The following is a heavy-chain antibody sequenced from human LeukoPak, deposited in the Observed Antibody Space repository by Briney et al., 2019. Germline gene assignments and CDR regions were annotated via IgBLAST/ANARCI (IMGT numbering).Heavy chain of an antibody. D-gene: IGHD6-13*01. CDR1: GFTFSSYW. CDR3: ARARFYSSTWYRENY. Sequence: PGGSLRLSCAASGFTFSSYWMSWVRQAPGKGLEWVANIKQDGSEKYYVDSLKGRFTISRDNAKNSLYLQMNSLRAENTAVYYCARARFYSSTWYRENYWGQGTLVTVSS. J-gene: IGHJ4*02. CDR2: IKQDGSEK. V-gene: IGHV3-7*01.